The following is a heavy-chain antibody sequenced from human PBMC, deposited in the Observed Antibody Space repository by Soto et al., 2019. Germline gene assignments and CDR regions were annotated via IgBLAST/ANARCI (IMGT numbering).Heavy chain of an antibody. CDR2: ISGSGGST. D-gene: IGHD3-3*01. J-gene: IGHJ4*02. V-gene: IGHV3-23*01. Sequence: GGSLRLSCAASGLTFSSYAMSWVRQAPGKGLEWVSAISGSGGSTYYADYVKGLFTISRDNSTNTLYLQMNSPRAEDTAVYYCAKDYRVEDFWSGYYAVFNYWGQGTLVTVSS. CDR1: GLTFSSYA. CDR3: AKDYRVEDFWSGYYAVFNY.